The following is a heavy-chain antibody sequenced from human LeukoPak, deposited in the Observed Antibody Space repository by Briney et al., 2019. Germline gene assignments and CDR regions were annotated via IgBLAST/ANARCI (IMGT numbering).Heavy chain of an antibody. Sequence: GGSLRLSCAASGFTFSSYWMSWVRQAPGKGLEWVANIKQDGSEKYHVDSVKGRFTISRDNAKNSLYLQMNSLRAEDTAVYYCAGEPNGDDAFDIWGQGTMVTVSS. D-gene: IGHD2-8*01. J-gene: IGHJ3*02. V-gene: IGHV3-7*01. CDR3: AGEPNGDDAFDI. CDR1: GFTFSSYW. CDR2: IKQDGSEK.